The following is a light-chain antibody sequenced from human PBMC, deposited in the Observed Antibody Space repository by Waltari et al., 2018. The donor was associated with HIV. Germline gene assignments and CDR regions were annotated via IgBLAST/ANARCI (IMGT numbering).Light chain of an antibody. V-gene: IGLV2-14*01. Sequence: QSALTQPASVSGSPGTSLTISCTGTSSDLGTYTYVSYYQQHPGKAPKLMIYDVSNRPSGVSNRFSGSKSGNTASLTISGLQAEDEADYYCSSYTSSSTPVVFGGGTKLTVL. CDR1: SSDLGTYTY. CDR3: SSYTSSSTPVV. J-gene: IGLJ2*01. CDR2: DVS.